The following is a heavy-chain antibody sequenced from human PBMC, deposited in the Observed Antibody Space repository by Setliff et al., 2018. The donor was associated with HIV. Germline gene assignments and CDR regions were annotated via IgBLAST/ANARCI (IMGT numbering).Heavy chain of an antibody. V-gene: IGHV3-23*01. CDR1: RFTFSNYV. Sequence: GGSLRLSCAASRFTFSNYVMSWVRQAPGRGLEWVSSISPGGIDTYYADSVKGRFTISRDNSKNTLYLQMNSLRAEDTAVYYCAKDYSSGWFDYWGQGTLVTVSS. CDR3: AKDYSSGWFDY. D-gene: IGHD6-19*01. CDR2: ISPGGIDT. J-gene: IGHJ4*02.